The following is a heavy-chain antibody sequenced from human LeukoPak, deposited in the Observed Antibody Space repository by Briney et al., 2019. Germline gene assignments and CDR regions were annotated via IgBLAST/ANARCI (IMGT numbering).Heavy chain of an antibody. V-gene: IGHV4-61*02. Sequence: SETLSLTCTVSGGSISSGSYYWSWIRQPAGKGLEWIGRIYTSGSTNYNPSLKSRVTISVDTSKNQFSLKLSSVTAADTAVYYCARVAAWNDVDWFDPWGQGTLVTVSS. CDR1: GGSISSGSYY. CDR2: IYTSGST. J-gene: IGHJ5*02. CDR3: ARVAAWNDVDWFDP. D-gene: IGHD1-1*01.